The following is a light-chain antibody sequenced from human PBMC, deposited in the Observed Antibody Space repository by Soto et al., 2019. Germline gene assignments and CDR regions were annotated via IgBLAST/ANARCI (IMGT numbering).Light chain of an antibody. J-gene: IGKJ1*01. CDR1: QSISSY. CDR2: KAS. V-gene: IGKV1-5*03. CDR3: QQYNSYPWT. Sequence: IQMTQSPSSLSASVGDRVTITCRASQSISSYLNWYQQKPGKAPKLLIYKASTLESGVPSNFSGSGSGTEFTLSISSLQPEDFATYYCQQYNSYPWTFGQGTKV.